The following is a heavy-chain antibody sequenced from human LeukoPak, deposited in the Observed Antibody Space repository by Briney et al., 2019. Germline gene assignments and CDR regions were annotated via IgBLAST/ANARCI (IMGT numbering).Heavy chain of an antibody. CDR3: ARAVGGATIFGVVINEGYDY. CDR2: IIPIFGTA. V-gene: IGHV1-69*05. J-gene: IGHJ4*02. Sequence: SVTVSFTASGGAFSSYAISWVRQAPGQGLEWMGGIIPIFGTANYAQKFQGRVTITTDESTSTAYMELSSLRSEDTAVYYCARAVGGATIFGVVINEGYDYWGQGTLVTVSS. CDR1: GGAFSSYA. D-gene: IGHD3-3*01.